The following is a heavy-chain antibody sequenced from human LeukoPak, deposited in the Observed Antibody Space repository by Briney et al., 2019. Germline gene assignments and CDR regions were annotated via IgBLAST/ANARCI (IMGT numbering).Heavy chain of an antibody. D-gene: IGHD1-26*01. CDR3: ARGGATGLDY. CDR2: IYYSGST. J-gene: IGHJ4*02. Sequence: PSETLSLTCTVSGGSISNHYWSWIRQPPGKGLEWIGYIYYSGSTNYNPSLKSRVTISVDTSKNQFSLKLSSVTAADTAVYYCARGGATGLDYWGQGTLVTVSS. CDR1: GGSISNHY. V-gene: IGHV4-59*11.